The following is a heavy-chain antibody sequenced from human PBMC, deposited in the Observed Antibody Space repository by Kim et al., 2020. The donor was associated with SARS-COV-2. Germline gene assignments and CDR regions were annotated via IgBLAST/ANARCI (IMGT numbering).Heavy chain of an antibody. CDR2: ISYDGGSK. D-gene: IGHD1-26*01. Sequence: GESLRLSCAASGFTFRDFAMHWVRQAPGKGLEWMAIISYDGGSKYFADSVKGRFTISRDNSNNILYLQMDSLTIEDTATYYCVKPLRSLLPPSPFDYWGQGTLVTVSS. J-gene: IGHJ4*02. V-gene: IGHV3-30-3*02. CDR3: VKPLRSLLPPSPFDY. CDR1: GFTFRDFA.